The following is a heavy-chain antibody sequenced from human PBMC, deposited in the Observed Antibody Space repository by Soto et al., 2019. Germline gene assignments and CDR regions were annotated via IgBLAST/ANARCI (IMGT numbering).Heavy chain of an antibody. D-gene: IGHD2-15*01. Sequence: QVQLVQSGAEVKKPGSSVKVSCKASGGTFSSYAISWVRQAHGQGLEWMGGIIPIFGTANYAQKFQGRVTITADESTSTAYMELSSLRSEDTAVYYCARASDCSGGSCYPIYYYYYGMDVWGQGTTVTVSS. J-gene: IGHJ6*02. CDR1: GGTFSSYA. V-gene: IGHV1-69*01. CDR3: ARASDCSGGSCYPIYYYYYGMDV. CDR2: IIPIFGTA.